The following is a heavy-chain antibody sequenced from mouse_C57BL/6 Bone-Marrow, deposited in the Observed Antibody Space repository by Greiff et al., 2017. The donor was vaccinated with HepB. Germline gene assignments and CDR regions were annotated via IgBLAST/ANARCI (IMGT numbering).Heavy chain of an antibody. V-gene: IGHV1-47*01. J-gene: IGHJ1*03. CDR1: GYTFTTYP. CDR2: FHPYNDDT. Sequence: QVQLQQSGAELVKPGASVKMSCKASGYTFTTYPIEWVKQTHGKSLEWIGNFHPYNDDTKYNEKFKGKATLTVEKSSSTVYLELSRLTSDDSAVYYFARARTGYWYFDVWGKGTTVTVS. CDR3: ARARTGYWYFDV. D-gene: IGHD4-1*01.